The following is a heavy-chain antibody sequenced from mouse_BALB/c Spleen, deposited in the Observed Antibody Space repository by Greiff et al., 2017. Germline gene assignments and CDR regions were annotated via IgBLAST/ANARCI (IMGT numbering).Heavy chain of an antibody. CDR1: GFTFTDYY. D-gene: IGHD1-1*01. V-gene: IGHV7-3*02. J-gene: IGHJ3*01. CDR2: IRNKANGYTT. Sequence: EVKLQESGGGLVQPGGSLRLSCATSGFTFTDYYMSWVRQPPGKALEWLGFIRNKANGYTTEYSASVKGRFTISRDNSQSILYLQMNTLRAEDSATYYCARDRHYYGSSYEFAYWGQGTLVTVSA. CDR3: ARDRHYYGSSYEFAY.